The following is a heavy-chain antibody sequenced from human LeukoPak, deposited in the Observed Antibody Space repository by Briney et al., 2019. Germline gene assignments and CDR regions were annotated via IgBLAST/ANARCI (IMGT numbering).Heavy chain of an antibody. Sequence: PGGSLRLSCAASGFTFDDYGMSWVRQAPGKGLEWVSGINWNGGSTGYADSVKGRFTISRDNAKNSLYLQMNSLRAEDTALYYCAREGYSSGPQDLYYFDYWGQGTLVTVSS. CDR2: INWNGGST. D-gene: IGHD6-19*01. J-gene: IGHJ4*02. CDR3: AREGYSSGPQDLYYFDY. CDR1: GFTFDDYG. V-gene: IGHV3-20*04.